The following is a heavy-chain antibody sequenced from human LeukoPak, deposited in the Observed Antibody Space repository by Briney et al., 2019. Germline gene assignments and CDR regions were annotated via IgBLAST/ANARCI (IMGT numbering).Heavy chain of an antibody. V-gene: IGHV4-4*07. CDR1: GGSTSSYY. CDR3: ARGGSSWYESVSYFDY. CDR2: IYTSGST. Sequence: SETLSLTCTVSGGSTSSYYWSWIRQPAGKGLEWIGRIYTSGSTNYSPSLKSRVTMSVDTSKNQFSLKLSSVTAADTAVYYCARGGSSWYESVSYFDYWGQGTLVTVSS. J-gene: IGHJ4*02. D-gene: IGHD6-13*01.